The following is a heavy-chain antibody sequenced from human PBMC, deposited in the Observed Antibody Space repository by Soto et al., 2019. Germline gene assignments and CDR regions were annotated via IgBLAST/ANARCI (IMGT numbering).Heavy chain of an antibody. V-gene: IGHV4-39*01. D-gene: IGHD4-4*01. CDR2: IYYSGST. CDR1: GGSISSSSYY. J-gene: IGHJ4*02. Sequence: SETLSLTCTVSGGSISSSSYYWGWIRQPPGKGLEWIGSIYYSGSTYYNPSLKSRVTISVDTSKNQFSLKLSSVTAADTAVYYCARRGTTVTTPLDYWGQGTLVTVS. CDR3: ARRGTTVTTPLDY.